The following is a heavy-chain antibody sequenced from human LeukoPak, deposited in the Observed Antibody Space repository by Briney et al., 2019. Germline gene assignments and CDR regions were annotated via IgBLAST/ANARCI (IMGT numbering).Heavy chain of an antibody. Sequence: GGSLRLSCAASEFTFSNYALHWVRQAPGKGLQWVAVISYDGNTIHYADSVKGRFIISRDTSKNTLYLEMNSLRAEDTAVYYCARSGGLQKFDYWGQGTLVTLSS. V-gene: IGHV3-30-3*01. CDR2: ISYDGNTI. CDR1: EFTFSNYA. D-gene: IGHD4-11*01. CDR3: ARSGGLQKFDY. J-gene: IGHJ4*02.